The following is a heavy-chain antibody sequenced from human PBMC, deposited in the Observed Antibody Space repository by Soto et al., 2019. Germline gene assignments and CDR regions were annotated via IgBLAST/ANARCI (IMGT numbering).Heavy chain of an antibody. J-gene: IGHJ4*02. Sequence: ASVKVSCKASGYTFINYGISWVRQAPGQGLEWMGWISAYNGNTNYAQKLQGRVTMTTDTSTSTAYTELRSLRSDDTAVYYCARVGTSGWYYYFDYWGQGTLVTVSS. D-gene: IGHD6-19*01. V-gene: IGHV1-18*01. CDR3: ARVGTSGWYYYFDY. CDR2: ISAYNGNT. CDR1: GYTFINYG.